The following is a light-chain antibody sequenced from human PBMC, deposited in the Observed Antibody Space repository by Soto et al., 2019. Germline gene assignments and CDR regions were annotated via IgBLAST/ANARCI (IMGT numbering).Light chain of an antibody. J-gene: IGLJ2*01. CDR2: SDS. Sequence: QSVLTQPPSASGTPGQRVTISCSGSSSNIGIKMVSWYQQLPGTAPKLLIYSDSQRPSGVPDRFSGSKSGTSASLAISGLQSEDEADYYCAAWDDSLNGPVFGGGTKVTVL. V-gene: IGLV1-44*01. CDR1: SSNIGIKM. CDR3: AAWDDSLNGPV.